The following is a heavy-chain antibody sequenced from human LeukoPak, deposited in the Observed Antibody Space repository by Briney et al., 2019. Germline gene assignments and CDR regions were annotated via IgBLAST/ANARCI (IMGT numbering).Heavy chain of an antibody. CDR1: GYSFTSYW. J-gene: IGHJ5*02. CDR2: IYPGDSDT. D-gene: IGHD3-22*01. Sequence: GESLKISCKGSGYSFTSYWIGWVRQMPGKGLEWMGIIYPGDSDTRYSPSFQGQVTISADKSISTAYLQWSSLKASDTAMYYCARLNYYDGSGYESNWFDPWGQGTLVTVSS. V-gene: IGHV5-51*01. CDR3: ARLNYYDGSGYESNWFDP.